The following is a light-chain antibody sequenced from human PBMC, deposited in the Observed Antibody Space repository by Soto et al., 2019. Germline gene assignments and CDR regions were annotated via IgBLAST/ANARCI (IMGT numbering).Light chain of an antibody. CDR1: CSDVGRYSY. V-gene: IGLV2-11*01. J-gene: IGLJ1*01. CDR2: DVS. Sequence: QSALARPRSVSGSPGQSVSISCTGTCSDVGRYSYVSWYQQHPGKAPKLMIYDVSERPSGVPDRFSGSKSGNTASLTISGLQAEDEADYYCCSYAGTYTGVFGTGTKVTVL. CDR3: CSYAGTYTGV.